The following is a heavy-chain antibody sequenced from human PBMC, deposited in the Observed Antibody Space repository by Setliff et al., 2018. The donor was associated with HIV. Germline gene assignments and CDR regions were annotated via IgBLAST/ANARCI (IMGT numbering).Heavy chain of an antibody. CDR1: GYTFTSYY. CDR2: INPSGGST. J-gene: IGHJ4*02. D-gene: IGHD5-12*01. CDR3: ARGKTWLRFLDS. V-gene: IGHV1-46*01. Sequence: ASVKVSCKASGYTFTSYYMHWVRQAPGQGLEWMGIINPSGGSTSYAQRFQGRVTMTTDTSTSTAYMELRSLRSDDTAVYYCARGKTWLRFLDSWGQGTLVTSPQ.